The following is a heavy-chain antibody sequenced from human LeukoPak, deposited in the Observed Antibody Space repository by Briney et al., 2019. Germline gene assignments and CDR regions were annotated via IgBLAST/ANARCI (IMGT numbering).Heavy chain of an antibody. CDR1: GGFFSGYY. V-gene: IGHV4-34*01. Sequence: SETLSLTCAVYGGFFSGYYWSWIRQPPGKGLEWIGEINHSGSTNYNPSLKSRVTISVDTSKNQFSLKLSSVTAADTAVYYCARGVGVRLRMDVWGQGTTVTVSS. CDR2: INHSGST. J-gene: IGHJ6*02. CDR3: ARGVGVRLRMDV. D-gene: IGHD1-26*01.